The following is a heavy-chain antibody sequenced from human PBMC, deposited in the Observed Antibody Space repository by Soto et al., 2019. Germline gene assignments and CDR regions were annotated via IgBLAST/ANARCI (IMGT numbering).Heavy chain of an antibody. Sequence: VDSLKIACQCSGYTFSNFWISWGLQLPGKGLEYMGIIYPGDSETRYSPSFHGKVTISADRPIGTAYLQWSSLEASDSAFYFCARSPRSSPYFDYWGQGALVTVSS. V-gene: IGHV5-51*01. J-gene: IGHJ4*02. CDR2: IYPGDSET. CDR1: GYTFSNFW. CDR3: ARSPRSSPYFDY. D-gene: IGHD6-13*01.